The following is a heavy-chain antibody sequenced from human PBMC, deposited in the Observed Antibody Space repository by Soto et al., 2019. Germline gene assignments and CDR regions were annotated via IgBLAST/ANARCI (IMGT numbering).Heavy chain of an antibody. J-gene: IGHJ5*01. Sequence: SETLSLTCAVSGVSIHNSHSFWGWILQPPGKGLEFIGSVYYSGGANYNPSLKSRVTVSIDTSNNQFSLRVNSVTAADTAVYYCGRVVEGATRHTDFDSWGQGILVTVSS. CDR2: VYYSGGA. CDR1: GVSIHNSHSF. V-gene: IGHV4-39*01. D-gene: IGHD2-15*01. CDR3: GRVVEGATRHTDFDS.